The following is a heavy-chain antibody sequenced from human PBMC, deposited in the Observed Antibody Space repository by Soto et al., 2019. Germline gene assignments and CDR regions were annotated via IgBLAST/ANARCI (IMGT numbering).Heavy chain of an antibody. CDR1: EFTFGAYW. D-gene: IGHD3-3*01. Sequence: PGGSLRLSCAASEFTFGAYWMSWVRQAPGKGLEWVANIKEDGSETYYMDSVKGRFTISRDNSKNTLYLQMNSLRAEDTAVYYCAKDLVRGHYDFWSGYYHGGEGTTDAFDIWGQGTMVTVSS. V-gene: IGHV3-7*03. CDR2: IKEDGSET. J-gene: IGHJ3*02. CDR3: AKDLVRGHYDFWSGYYHGGEGTTDAFDI.